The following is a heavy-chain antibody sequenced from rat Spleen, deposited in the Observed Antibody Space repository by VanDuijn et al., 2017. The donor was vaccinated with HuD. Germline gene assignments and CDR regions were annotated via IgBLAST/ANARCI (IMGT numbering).Heavy chain of an antibody. J-gene: IGHJ4*01. CDR2: ISTGGGNT. CDR3: TRVDGYYRTMDA. D-gene: IGHD1-12*03. V-gene: IGHV5-25*01. Sequence: EVQLVESGGGLVQPGRSMKLSCTVSGFTFSNFYMAWARQVPTKGLEWVASISTGGGNTYYRDSVKGRFTISRDNAKSTLYLEMDSLRSEDTATYYCTRVDGYYRTMDAWGQGTSVTVSS. CDR1: GFTFSNFY.